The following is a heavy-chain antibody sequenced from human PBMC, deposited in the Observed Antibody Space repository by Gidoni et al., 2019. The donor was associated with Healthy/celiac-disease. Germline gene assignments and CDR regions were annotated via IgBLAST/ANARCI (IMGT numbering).Heavy chain of an antibody. V-gene: IGHV4-61*02. J-gene: IGHJ2*01. CDR2: IYTSGST. Sequence: QVQLQESGPGLVKPSQTLSLTCTVSGGSISSGSYYWSWIRQPAGKGLEWIGRIYTSGSTNYNPSLKSRVTMSVDTSKNQFSLKLSSVTAADTAVYYCARDGAANYWYFDLWGRGTLVTVSS. D-gene: IGHD2-15*01. CDR1: GGSISSGSYY. CDR3: ARDGAANYWYFDL.